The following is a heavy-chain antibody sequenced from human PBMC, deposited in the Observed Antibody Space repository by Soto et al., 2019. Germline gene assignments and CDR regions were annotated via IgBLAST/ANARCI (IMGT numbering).Heavy chain of an antibody. J-gene: IGHJ4*02. Sequence: PVEATSEVPGHAQAGLSRRWVRQAPGKGLEWMGGFDPEDGETIYAQKFQGRVTMTEDTSTDTAYMELSSLRSEDSAVYYCATAPPPYGDSSYLGQGTLVTGFS. V-gene: IGHV1-24*01. CDR2: FDPEDGET. CDR1: GHAQAGLS. CDR3: ATAPPPYGDSSY. D-gene: IGHD4-17*01.